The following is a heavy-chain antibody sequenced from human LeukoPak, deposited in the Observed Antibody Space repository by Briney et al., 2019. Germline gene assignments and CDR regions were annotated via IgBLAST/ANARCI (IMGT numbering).Heavy chain of an antibody. J-gene: IGHJ4*02. V-gene: IGHV3-33*01. Sequence: EGSLRLSCAASGFTFSSYGMHWVRQAPGKGLEWVAVIWYDGSNKYYADSVKGRFTISRDNSKNTLYLQMNSLRAEDTAVYYCARDRWVYSSSSGLAYWGQGTLVTVSS. CDR1: GFTFSSYG. CDR3: ARDRWVYSSSSGLAY. CDR2: IWYDGSNK. D-gene: IGHD6-6*01.